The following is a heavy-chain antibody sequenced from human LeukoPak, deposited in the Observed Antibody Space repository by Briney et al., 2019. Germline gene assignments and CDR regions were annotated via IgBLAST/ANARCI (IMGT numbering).Heavy chain of an antibody. CDR1: GFTFSSYW. D-gene: IGHD2-21*01. CDR3: VRGQNIYF. CDR2: IKEDGTEK. J-gene: IGHJ4*02. Sequence: GGSLRLSCAASGFTFSSYWVTWVRQAPGKGLEWVANIKEDGTEKYYVDSVKGRFTISRDNAKNSLYLQMNSLRAEDTVVYYCVRGQNIYFWGQGTLVTVSS. V-gene: IGHV3-7*01.